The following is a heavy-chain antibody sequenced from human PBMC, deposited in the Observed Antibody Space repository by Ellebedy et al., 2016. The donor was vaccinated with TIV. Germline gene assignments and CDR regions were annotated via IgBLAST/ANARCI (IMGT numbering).Heavy chain of an antibody. Sequence: GESLKISCVASGFTFRSFPMTWVRQAPGKGLEWVSAIRDSGDSTYYADSVRGRFTISRDNSNNTLYLQMNSLRAEDTALYYCVKARLQGSAYDVWGQGTAVTVSS. J-gene: IGHJ3*01. CDR3: VKARLQGSAYDV. V-gene: IGHV3-23*01. CDR2: IRDSGDST. D-gene: IGHD5-12*01. CDR1: GFTFRSFP.